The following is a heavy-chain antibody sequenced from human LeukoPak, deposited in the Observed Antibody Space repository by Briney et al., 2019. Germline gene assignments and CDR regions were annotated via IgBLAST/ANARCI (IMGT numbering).Heavy chain of an antibody. CDR2: IYYSGST. J-gene: IGHJ6*02. D-gene: IGHD3-3*01. CDR3: ARVLANYYYGIDV. V-gene: IGHV4-59*08. Sequence: ASETLSLTCTVSGGSISSYYWSWIRQPPGKGLEWIGYIYYSGSTNYNPSLKSRVTISVGTSKNQFSLKLSSVTAADTAVYYCARVLANYYYGIDVWGQGTTVTVSS. CDR1: GGSISSYY.